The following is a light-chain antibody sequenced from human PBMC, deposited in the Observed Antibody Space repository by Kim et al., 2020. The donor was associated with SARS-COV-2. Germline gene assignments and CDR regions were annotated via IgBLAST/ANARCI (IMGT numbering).Light chain of an antibody. J-gene: IGKJ4*01. V-gene: IGKV1-17*03. Sequence: ASIGDRVTITCRASQAVSNYLAWFQQKPGKGPKRLIYAASSLQGGVPSRFSGSGSGTEFTLTISSLQPEDFATYFCLQHNVYPLTFGGGTKVDIK. CDR3: LQHNVYPLT. CDR1: QAVSNY. CDR2: AAS.